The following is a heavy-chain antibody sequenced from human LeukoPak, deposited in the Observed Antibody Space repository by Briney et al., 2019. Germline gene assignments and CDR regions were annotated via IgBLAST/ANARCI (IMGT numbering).Heavy chain of an antibody. CDR3: ARGLGPAASWFDP. Sequence: SQTLSLTCAVYGGSFSGYHWSWIRQPPGKGLEWIGEINHSGSTNYNPSLKSRVTISVDTSKNQFSLKLSSVTAADTAVYYCARGLGPAASWFDPWGQGTLVTVSS. V-gene: IGHV4-34*01. D-gene: IGHD2-2*01. CDR1: GGSFSGYH. CDR2: INHSGST. J-gene: IGHJ5*02.